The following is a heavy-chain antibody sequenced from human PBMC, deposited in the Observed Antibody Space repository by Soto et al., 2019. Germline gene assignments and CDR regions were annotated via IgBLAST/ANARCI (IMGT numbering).Heavy chain of an antibody. J-gene: IGHJ4*02. V-gene: IGHV6-1*01. CDR3: ARATYYDFWSGYYTLDY. CDR1: GDSVSSNSAA. CDR2: TYYRSKWYN. Sequence: SQTLSLTCAISGDSVSSNSAAWNWIRQSPSRGLEWLGRTYYRSKWYNDYAVSVKSRITINPDTSKNQFSLQLNSVTPEDTAVYYCARATYYDFWSGYYTLDYWDQGTLVTVSS. D-gene: IGHD3-3*01.